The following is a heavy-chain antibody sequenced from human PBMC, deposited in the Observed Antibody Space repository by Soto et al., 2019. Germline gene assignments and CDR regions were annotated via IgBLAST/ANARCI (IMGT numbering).Heavy chain of an antibody. D-gene: IGHD2-15*01. CDR3: ARDVGYCSGGSCRERNYGMDV. CDR2: INPNSGGT. V-gene: IGHV1-2*04. Sequence: VASVKVSCKASGYTFTGYYMHWVRQAPGQGLEWMGWINPNSGGTNYAQKFQGWVTMTRDTSISTAYMELSRLRSDDTAVYYCARDVGYCSGGSCRERNYGMDVWGQGTTVTVSS. J-gene: IGHJ6*02. CDR1: GYTFTGYY.